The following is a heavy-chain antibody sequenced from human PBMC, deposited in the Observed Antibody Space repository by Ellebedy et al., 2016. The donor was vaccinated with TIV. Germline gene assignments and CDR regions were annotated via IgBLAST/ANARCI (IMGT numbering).Heavy chain of an antibody. CDR1: GYTFTSYD. D-gene: IGHD3-10*01. CDR3: TRGFDGSGSYYYYGMDV. CDR2: MNPNSGNT. V-gene: IGHV1-8*01. Sequence: AASVKVSCKASGYTFTSYDINWVRQATGQGLEWMGWMNPNSGNTGYAQKFQGRVTMTRNPSIRPAYMELSSLRSEDTAVYYCTRGFDGSGSYYYYGMDVWGQGTTVTVSS. J-gene: IGHJ6*02.